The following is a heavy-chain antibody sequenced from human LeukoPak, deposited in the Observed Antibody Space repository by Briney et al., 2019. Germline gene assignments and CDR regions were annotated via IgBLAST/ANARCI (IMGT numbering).Heavy chain of an antibody. CDR3: ASCHPNWNYAFDY. D-gene: IGHD1-7*01. CDR2: IYYSGST. Sequence: SETLSLTCTVSGGSISSYYWSWIRQPPGKGLEWIGYIYYSGSTNYNPSLKSRVTISVDTSKNQFSLKLSSVTAADTAVYYCASCHPNWNYAFDYWGQGTLVTVSS. J-gene: IGHJ4*02. CDR1: GGSISSYY. V-gene: IGHV4-59*01.